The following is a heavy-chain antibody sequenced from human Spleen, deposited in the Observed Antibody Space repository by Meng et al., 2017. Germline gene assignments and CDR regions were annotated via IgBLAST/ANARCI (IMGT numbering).Heavy chain of an antibody. D-gene: IGHD3-22*01. V-gene: IGHV3-20*04. CDR2: INWNGGST. CDR3: AALPPSNYDSSGNDY. Sequence: GESLKISCAASGFTFDDYGMSWVRQAPGKGLEWVSGINWNGGSTGYADSVKGRFTISRDNAKNSLYLQMNSLRAEDTALYYCAALPPSNYDSSGNDYWGQGTLVTFSS. J-gene: IGHJ4*02. CDR1: GFTFDDYG.